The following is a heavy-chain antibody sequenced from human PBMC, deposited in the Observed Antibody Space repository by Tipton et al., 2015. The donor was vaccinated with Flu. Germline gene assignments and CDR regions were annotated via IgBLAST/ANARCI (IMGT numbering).Heavy chain of an antibody. D-gene: IGHD4-11*01. CDR1: GGSLSSSNHY. CDR2: IFHTGST. J-gene: IGHJ5*02. Sequence: TLSLTCTVSGGSLSSSNHYWGWIRQPPGKGLEWIGNIFHTGSTYSNPSLRSRVTLSVDTSKNQFSLRLSSVTAADTAVYYCARRDFSNYVSDPKNWFDPWGQGTLVAVSS. V-gene: IGHV4-39*07. CDR3: ARRDFSNYVSDPKNWFDP.